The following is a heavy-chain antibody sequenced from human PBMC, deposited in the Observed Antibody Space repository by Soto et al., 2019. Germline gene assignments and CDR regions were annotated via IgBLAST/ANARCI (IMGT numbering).Heavy chain of an antibody. CDR2: INAGNGNT. Sequence: ASVKVSCKASGYTFTSYAMHWVRQAPGQRLEWMGWINAGNGNTKYSQKFQGRVTITRDTSASTAYMELSSLRSEDTAVYYCARSRGFGGGSCYFDYWGQGTLVTVSS. CDR1: GYTFTSYA. J-gene: IGHJ4*02. D-gene: IGHD2-15*01. CDR3: ARSRGFGGGSCYFDY. V-gene: IGHV1-3*01.